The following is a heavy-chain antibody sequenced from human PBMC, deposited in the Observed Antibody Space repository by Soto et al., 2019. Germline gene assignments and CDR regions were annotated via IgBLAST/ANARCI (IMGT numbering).Heavy chain of an antibody. CDR2: ISSSSSYI. CDR1: GFTFSSYS. CDR3: ARDPAFTYFDY. Sequence: EVQLVESGGGLVKPGGSLRLSCAASGFTFSSYSMNWVRQAPGKGLEWVSSISSSSSYIYYADSVKGRFTISRDNAKNSLYLQMNSMRAEDTAVYSCARDPAFTYFDYWGQGTLVTVSS. V-gene: IGHV3-21*01. J-gene: IGHJ4*02.